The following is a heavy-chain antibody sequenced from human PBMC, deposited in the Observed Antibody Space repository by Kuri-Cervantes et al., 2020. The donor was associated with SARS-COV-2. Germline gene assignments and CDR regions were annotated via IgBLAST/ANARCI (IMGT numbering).Heavy chain of an antibody. J-gene: IGHJ4*02. Sequence: SETLSLTCAVYGGSFSGYYWSWIRQPPGKGLEWIGEINHSGSTNYNPSLKSRVTISVDTSKNQFSLNLNSLTAADTATYYCATRSDDSWSDFWGPGTLVTVSS. CDR3: ATRSDDSWSDF. CDR2: INHSGST. D-gene: IGHD3-3*01. V-gene: IGHV4-34*01. CDR1: GGSFSGYY.